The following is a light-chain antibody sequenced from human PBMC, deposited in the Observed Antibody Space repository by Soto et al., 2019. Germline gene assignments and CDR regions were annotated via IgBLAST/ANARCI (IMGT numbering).Light chain of an antibody. Sequence: EIVLTQSPATLSLSPGERATLSCRASQSVSSYLAWYQQKPGQAPRLLIYDASNRATGIPARFSGSGSGTEFTLPISSPQPYDFATYYCQQYNTYSTFGQGTRLEIK. CDR1: QSVSSY. CDR2: DAS. CDR3: QQYNTYST. J-gene: IGKJ5*01. V-gene: IGKV3-11*01.